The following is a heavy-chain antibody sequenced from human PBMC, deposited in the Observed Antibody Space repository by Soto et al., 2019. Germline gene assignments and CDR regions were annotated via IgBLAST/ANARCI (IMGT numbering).Heavy chain of an antibody. CDR2: IYYSGST. CDR1: GGSISSGGYY. CDR3: AKGVMDYYYYYMDV. D-gene: IGHD3-16*01. V-gene: IGHV4-31*03. Sequence: SETLSLTCTVSGGSISSGGYYWSWIRQHPGKGLEWIGYIYYSGSTYYNPSLKSRVTISVDTSKNQFSLKLSSVTAADTAVYYCAKGVMDYYYYYMDVWGKGTTVTVSS. J-gene: IGHJ6*03.